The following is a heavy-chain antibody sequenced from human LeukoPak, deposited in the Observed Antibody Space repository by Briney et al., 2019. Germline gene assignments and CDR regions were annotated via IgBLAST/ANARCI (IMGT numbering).Heavy chain of an antibody. J-gene: IGHJ3*02. CDR1: GFTFSDYY. V-gene: IGHV3-11*04. CDR2: ISSSGNST. Sequence: GGSLRLSCAASGFTFSDYYMSWIRQAPGKGLEWVSYISSSGNSTYYSDSVRGRFTISRDNAENSLYLQMNSLRAEDTAVYYCARIGVDAFDIWGQGTMVTVSS. CDR3: ARIGVDAFDI.